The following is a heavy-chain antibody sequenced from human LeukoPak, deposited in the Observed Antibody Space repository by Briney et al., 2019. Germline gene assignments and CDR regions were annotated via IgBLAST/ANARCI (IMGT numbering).Heavy chain of an antibody. Sequence: PSETLSLTCTVSGGSMSSYYWSWIRQPPGKGLEWIGYIYYSVSTSYNPSLKSRVTILVDTSNNQFSLQLSSVTAADTAVYYCARHVGGGSSTGFDFWGQGTLVTVSS. CDR1: GGSMSSYY. D-gene: IGHD2-2*01. J-gene: IGHJ4*02. CDR3: ARHVGGGSSTGFDF. V-gene: IGHV4-59*08. CDR2: IYYSVST.